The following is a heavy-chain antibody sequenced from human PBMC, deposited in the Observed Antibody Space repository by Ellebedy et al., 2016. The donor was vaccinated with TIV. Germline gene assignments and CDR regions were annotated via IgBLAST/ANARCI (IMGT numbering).Heavy chain of an antibody. J-gene: IGHJ6*02. CDR1: GFIFRDFW. Sequence: PGGSLRLSCAGSGFIFRDFWMPWVRQAPGKGLEWVANINQDGSETYSVDSVEGRFAISRDNARGSVYLQMNSLRPEDTAVYYCARHWDILGTGVIPAGVWGQGTTVIVSS. V-gene: IGHV3-7*03. D-gene: IGHD3-16*02. CDR3: ARHWDILGTGVIPAGV. CDR2: INQDGSET.